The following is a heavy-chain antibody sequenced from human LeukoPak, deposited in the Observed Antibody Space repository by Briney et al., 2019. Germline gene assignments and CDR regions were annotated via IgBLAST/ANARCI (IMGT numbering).Heavy chain of an antibody. CDR1: GFTFSSYS. CDR2: SSSSSSTI. V-gene: IGHV3-48*01. Sequence: GGSLRLSCAASGFTFSSYSMNWVRQAPGKGLEWVSYSSSSSSTIYYADSVKRRFTISRDNAKNSLYLQMNSLRAEDTAVYYCARDRGCSSTSCYAKWFDPWGQGTLVTVSS. D-gene: IGHD2-2*01. CDR3: ARDRGCSSTSCYAKWFDP. J-gene: IGHJ5*02.